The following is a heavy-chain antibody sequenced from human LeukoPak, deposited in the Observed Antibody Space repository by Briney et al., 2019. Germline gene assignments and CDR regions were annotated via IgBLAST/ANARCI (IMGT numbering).Heavy chain of an antibody. CDR3: ARLGTCSGGSYSNYYYYGMDV. J-gene: IGHJ6*02. CDR2: IYPGDSDT. CDR1: GYRLTSYW. D-gene: IGHD2-15*01. V-gene: IGHV5-51*01. Sequence: GESLKISCKGSGYRLTSYWIAWARQLPGKGLEWMGIIYPGDSDTRYSASFQGQVTISADKSISTAYLQWSSLKASDTAMYYCARLGTCSGGSYSNYYYYGMDVWGQGTTVTVSS.